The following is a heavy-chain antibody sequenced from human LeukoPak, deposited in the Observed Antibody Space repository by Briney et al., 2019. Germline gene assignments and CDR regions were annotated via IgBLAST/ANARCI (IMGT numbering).Heavy chain of an antibody. CDR3: AKDNLDCSSCRCPQYYYYMDV. D-gene: IGHD2-2*01. J-gene: IGHJ6*03. Sequence: GGSLRLSCAASGFTFSSYWMHWVRQAPGKGLEWVAFIRYDGSNKYYADSVKGRFTISRDNSKDTLYLQMYSLRAEDTAVYYCAKDNLDCSSCRCPQYYYYMDVWGKGTTVTVSS. CDR1: GFTFSSYW. V-gene: IGHV3-30*02. CDR2: IRYDGSNK.